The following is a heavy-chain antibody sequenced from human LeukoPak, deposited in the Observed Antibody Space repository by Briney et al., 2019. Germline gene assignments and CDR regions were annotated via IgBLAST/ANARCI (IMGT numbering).Heavy chain of an antibody. CDR2: IKQDGSQ. CDR3: ARGPDFGDRLDYFDY. Sequence: GGSLTLSCAASGFTFSRHWMGWVSQPPGKGLEWVASIKQDGSQYYVDSVKGRFFISRDNAKNSVSLQMNSLRGEDTAVYYCARGPDFGDRLDYFDYWGQGTLVTVS. V-gene: IGHV3-7*01. D-gene: IGHD4-17*01. CDR1: GFTFSRHW. J-gene: IGHJ4*02.